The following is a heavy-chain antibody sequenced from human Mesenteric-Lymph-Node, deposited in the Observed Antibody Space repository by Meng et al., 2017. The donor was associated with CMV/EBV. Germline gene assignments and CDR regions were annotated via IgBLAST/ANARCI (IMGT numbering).Heavy chain of an antibody. Sequence: GGSLRLSCAASGFTFSSYWMSWVRQAPGKGLEWVANIKQDGSEKYYVDSVKGRFTISRDNAKNSLYLQMNSLRAEDTAVYYCARDIKTREGASVDYYDSSGLFDYWGQGTLVTVSS. CDR1: GFTFSSYW. CDR3: ARDIKTREGASVDYYDSSGLFDY. V-gene: IGHV3-7*01. J-gene: IGHJ4*02. CDR2: IKQDGSEK. D-gene: IGHD3-22*01.